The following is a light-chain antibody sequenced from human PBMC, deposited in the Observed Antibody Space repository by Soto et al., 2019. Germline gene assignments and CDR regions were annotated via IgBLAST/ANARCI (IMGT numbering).Light chain of an antibody. V-gene: IGKV1-5*01. CDR2: DAS. J-gene: IGKJ1*01. CDR1: QSISSW. CDR3: QQYNSYPWT. Sequence: GDRVTITCRASQSISSWLAWYQQKPGKAPKLLIYDASSLESGVPSRFSGSGSGTEFTLTISSLQPDDFATYYCQQYNSYPWTFGQGTKM.